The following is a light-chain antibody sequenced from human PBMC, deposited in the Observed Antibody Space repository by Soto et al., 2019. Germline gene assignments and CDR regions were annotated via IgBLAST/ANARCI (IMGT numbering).Light chain of an antibody. CDR1: SSNIGAGYD. CDR2: GNS. CDR3: QSYDSSLSGSHVI. Sequence: QAVVTQPPSVSGAPGQRVTISCTGSSSNIGAGYDIHWYQQLPGTAPKVVIYGNSNRPSGVPDRFSGSKSGTSASLAITGLQPEDEADYYCQSYDSSLSGSHVIFGGGTKVTVL. V-gene: IGLV1-40*01. J-gene: IGLJ2*01.